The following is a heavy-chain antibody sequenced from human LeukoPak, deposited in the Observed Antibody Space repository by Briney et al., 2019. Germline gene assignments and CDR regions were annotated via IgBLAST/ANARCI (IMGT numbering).Heavy chain of an antibody. CDR1: GGSISSGGYS. J-gene: IGHJ6*02. D-gene: IGHD5-18*01. CDR2: IYHSGST. V-gene: IGHV4-30-2*01. CDR3: AREVGGWLPETDYYYYYGMDV. Sequence: PSQTLSLTCAVSGGSISSGGYSWSWIRQPPGKGLEWIGYIYHSGSTYYNPSLKSRVTISVDRSKNQFSLKLSSVTAADTAVYYCAREVGGWLPETDYYYYYGMDVWGQGTTVTVSS.